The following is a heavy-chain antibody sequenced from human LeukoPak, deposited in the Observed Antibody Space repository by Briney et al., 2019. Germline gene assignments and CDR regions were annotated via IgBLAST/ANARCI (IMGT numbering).Heavy chain of an antibody. J-gene: IGHJ4*02. Sequence: SETLSLTCAVYGGSFSGYYWSWIRQPPGKGLDWIGEINHSGSTNYNPSLKSRVTISVDTSKNQFSLKLSSVTAADTAVYYCARGGSLLWFGEFNRYFDYWGQGTLVTVSS. D-gene: IGHD3-10*01. CDR1: GGSFSGYY. V-gene: IGHV4-34*01. CDR2: INHSGST. CDR3: ARGGSLLWFGEFNRYFDY.